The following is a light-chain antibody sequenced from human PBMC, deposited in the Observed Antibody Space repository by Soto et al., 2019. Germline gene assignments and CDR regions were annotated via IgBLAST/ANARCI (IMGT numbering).Light chain of an antibody. V-gene: IGLV2-14*01. CDR2: EVS. Sequence: QSALTQPASVSGSPQQSITISCTRTSSDVGGYNYVSWYQQHPGKAPKLIIYEVSNRPSGVSNRFSGSKSGNTASLTISGLQAEDEADYYCSSYTSSSTRVFGGGTKLTVL. J-gene: IGLJ2*01. CDR1: SSDVGGYNY. CDR3: SSYTSSSTRV.